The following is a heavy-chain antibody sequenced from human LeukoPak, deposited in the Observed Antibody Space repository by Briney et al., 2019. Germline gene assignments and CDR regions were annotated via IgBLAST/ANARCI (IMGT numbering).Heavy chain of an antibody. CDR3: ARAVTPYQIGF. Sequence: PSGTLSLTCAVSGGSIKSNNWWSWVRQPPGKGLEWIGEIYHSGSTNYNPSLKSRVTISVDTSKNQFSLKLSSVTAADTAVYYCARAVTPYQIGFWGQGTLVTVSS. J-gene: IGHJ4*02. D-gene: IGHD2-2*01. V-gene: IGHV4-4*02. CDR1: GGSIKSNNW. CDR2: IYHSGST.